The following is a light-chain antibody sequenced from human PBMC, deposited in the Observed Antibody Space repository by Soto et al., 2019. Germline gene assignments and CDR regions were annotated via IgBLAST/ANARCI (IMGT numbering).Light chain of an antibody. V-gene: IGLV2-14*01. J-gene: IGLJ3*02. CDR2: EVS. CDR1: SSDVGGYKY. CDR3: ASYKSSSTWV. Sequence: QSVLTQPASVSGSPGQSITISCTGTSSDVGGYKYVTWYQQHPGKAPKLMIYEVSNRPSGVSNRFSGSKSGNTASLTISGLQAEDEAEYYCASYKSSSTWVFGGGTKVTVL.